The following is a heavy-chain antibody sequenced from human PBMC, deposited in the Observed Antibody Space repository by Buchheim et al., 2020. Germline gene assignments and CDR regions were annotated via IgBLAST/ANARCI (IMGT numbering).Heavy chain of an antibody. D-gene: IGHD3-22*01. V-gene: IGHV3-15*07. CDR2: IKSKTDGGTT. CDR3: ARAGAEGAVYYDSGLGY. J-gene: IGHJ4*02. CDR1: GFTFSNAW. Sequence: EVQLVESGGGLVKPGGSLRLSCAASGFTFSNAWMNWVRQAPGKGLEWVGRIKSKTDGGTTDYAAPVKGRFTISRDKAKKKLYLQMNSLRAEDTAVYYCARAGAEGAVYYDSGLGYWGQGTL.